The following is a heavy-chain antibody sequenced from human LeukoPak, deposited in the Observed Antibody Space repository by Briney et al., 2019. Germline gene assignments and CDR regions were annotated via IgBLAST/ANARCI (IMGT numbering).Heavy chain of an antibody. CDR3: ARDRMSGYYDSSRGIDY. Sequence: GGSLRLSCAASGFKFSSFGMHWVRQAPGKGLEWVAVIWSDGSEESYADSVRGRFTISRDNSKNTLYLQMNSLRAEDTAVYYCARDRMSGYYDSSRGIDYWGQGTLVTVSS. J-gene: IGHJ4*02. CDR1: GFKFSSFG. D-gene: IGHD3-22*01. CDR2: IWSDGSEE. V-gene: IGHV3-33*01.